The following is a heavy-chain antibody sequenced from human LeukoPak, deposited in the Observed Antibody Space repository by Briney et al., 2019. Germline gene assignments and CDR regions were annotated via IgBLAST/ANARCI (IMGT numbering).Heavy chain of an antibody. CDR1: GYTFTSYG. D-gene: IGHD3-10*01. Sequence: GASVKVSCKASGYTFTSYGISWVRQAPGQGLEWMGWISAYNGNTNYAQKLQGRVTMTTDTSTSTAYMELRSLRSDDTAVYYCARAPMGLYYYGMDVWGQGTTVTVSS. CDR2: ISAYNGNT. J-gene: IGHJ6*02. CDR3: ARAPMGLYYYGMDV. V-gene: IGHV1-18*01.